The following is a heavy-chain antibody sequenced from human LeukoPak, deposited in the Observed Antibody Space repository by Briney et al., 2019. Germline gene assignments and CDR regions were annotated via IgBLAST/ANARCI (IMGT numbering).Heavy chain of an antibody. J-gene: IGHJ5*02. CDR1: GFTFTNAW. CDR3: TTEQQLVLVRFDP. D-gene: IGHD6-13*01. V-gene: IGHV3-15*01. CDR2: IKSKADGGAT. Sequence: GGSLRLSCAASGFTFTNAWMSWVRQAPGKGLEWVGRIKSKADGGATDYAAPVKGRFTISRDDSKNTLYLRMSSLKTEDSAVYYCTTEQQLVLVRFDPCGQGTLVTVSS.